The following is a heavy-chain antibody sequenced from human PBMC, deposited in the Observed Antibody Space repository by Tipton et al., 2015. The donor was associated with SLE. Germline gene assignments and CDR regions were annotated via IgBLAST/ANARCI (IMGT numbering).Heavy chain of an antibody. D-gene: IGHD3-3*01. CDR1: GFTFSSYW. CDR2: INSDGSTT. Sequence: SLRLSCAASGFTFSSYWMHWVRQAPGKGLVWVSHINSDGSTTNYADSVKGRFTISRDNAKNTVYLQRNSLRAEDTAVYYCGRSSGYPDFWGQGTLVTVSS. CDR3: GRSSGYPDF. V-gene: IGHV3-74*01. J-gene: IGHJ4*02.